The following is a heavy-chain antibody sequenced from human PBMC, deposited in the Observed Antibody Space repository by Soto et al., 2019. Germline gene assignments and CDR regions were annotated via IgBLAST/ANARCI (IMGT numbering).Heavy chain of an antibody. CDR2: IYHTGTT. CDR1: GGSINSGGYS. V-gene: IGHV4-30-2*01. D-gene: IGHD3-22*01. Sequence: SETLSLTCTVSGGSINSGGYSWTWIRQPPGKGLEWIGFIYHTGTTYYNPSLKSRVTISVDRSKNQFSLRLNSMTAADTAVYYCGRGVNYYDSSGSSWFAPWGQGALVTVSS. J-gene: IGHJ5*02. CDR3: GRGVNYYDSSGSSWFAP.